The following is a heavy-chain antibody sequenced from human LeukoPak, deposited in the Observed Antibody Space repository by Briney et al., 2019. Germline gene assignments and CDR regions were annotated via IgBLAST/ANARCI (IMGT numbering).Heavy chain of an antibody. CDR1: GGSISSNNW. D-gene: IGHD2-2*01. J-gene: IGHJ4*02. Sequence: TLSLTCAVSGGSISSNNWWGWVRQPPGKALEWLALIYWDDDKRYSPSLKSRLTITKDTSKNQVVLTMTNMDPVDTATYYCAHRRPRTADAFDYWGQGTLVTVSS. V-gene: IGHV2-5*02. CDR2: IYWDDDK. CDR3: AHRRPRTADAFDY.